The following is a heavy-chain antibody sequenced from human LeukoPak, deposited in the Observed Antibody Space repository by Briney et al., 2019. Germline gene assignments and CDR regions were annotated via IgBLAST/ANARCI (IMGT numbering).Heavy chain of an antibody. J-gene: IGHJ6*02. D-gene: IGHD6-6*01. Sequence: PGGSLRLSCAASGFTFSGSAMHWVRQASGKGLEWVGRIRSKANSYATAYAASVKGRFTISRDDSKNTAYLQMNSPKTEDTAVYYCIRAALDEYYYYGLDVWGQGTTVTVSS. CDR3: IRAALDEYYYYGLDV. V-gene: IGHV3-73*01. CDR1: GFTFSGSA. CDR2: IRSKANSYAT.